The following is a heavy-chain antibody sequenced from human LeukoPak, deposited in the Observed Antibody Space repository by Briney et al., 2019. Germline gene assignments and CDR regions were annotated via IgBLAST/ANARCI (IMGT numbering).Heavy chain of an antibody. CDR3: ARHYFDY. CDR2: ISYDGSNK. CDR1: GFTFSSYV. Sequence: GRSLRLSCAASGFTFSSYVMHWVRQAPGKGLEWVAVISYDGSNKYYADSVKGRFTISRDNSKNTLYLQMNSLRAEDTAVYYCARHYFDYWGQGTLVTVSS. V-gene: IGHV3-30-3*01. J-gene: IGHJ4*02.